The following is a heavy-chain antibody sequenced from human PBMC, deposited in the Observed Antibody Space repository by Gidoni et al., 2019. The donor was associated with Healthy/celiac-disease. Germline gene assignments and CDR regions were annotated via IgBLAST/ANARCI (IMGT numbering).Heavy chain of an antibody. CDR2: ISYDGSNK. Sequence: QVQLVESGGCVVQPGRSLRLSCAASGFPFSSYAMHWVRQAPGKGLEWVAVISYDGSNKYYADSVKGRFTISRDNSKNTLYLQMNSLRAEDTAVYYCARGTYYYDSSGSRFDYWGQGTLVTVSS. J-gene: IGHJ4*02. CDR3: ARGTYYYDSSGSRFDY. D-gene: IGHD3-22*01. V-gene: IGHV3-30*01. CDR1: GFPFSSYA.